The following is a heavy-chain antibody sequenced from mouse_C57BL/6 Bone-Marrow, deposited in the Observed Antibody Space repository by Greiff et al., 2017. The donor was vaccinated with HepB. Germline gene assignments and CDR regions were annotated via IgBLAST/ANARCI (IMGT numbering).Heavy chain of an antibody. D-gene: IGHD2-1*01. CDR3: ARKGNYNGNYTDY. J-gene: IGHJ2*01. Sequence: QVQLQQPGAELVRPGSSVKLSCKASGYTFTSYWMDWVKQRPGQGLEWIGNIYPSDSETHYNQKFKDKATLTVDKSSSTAYMQLSSLTSEDSAVYYWARKGNYNGNYTDYWGQGTTLTVSS. CDR1: GYTFTSYW. V-gene: IGHV1-61*01. CDR2: IYPSDSET.